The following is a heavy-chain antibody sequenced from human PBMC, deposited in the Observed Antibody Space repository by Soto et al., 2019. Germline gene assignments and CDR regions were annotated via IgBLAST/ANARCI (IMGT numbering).Heavy chain of an antibody. CDR3: ARDGPQLFDY. Sequence: GGSLRLSCAASGFTFSSYSMNWVRQAPGKGLEWVSSISSSSSYIYYADSVKGQFTISRDNAKNSLYLQMNSLRAEDTAVYYCARDGPQLFDYWGQGTLVTVSS. D-gene: IGHD6-13*01. CDR1: GFTFSSYS. J-gene: IGHJ4*02. CDR2: ISSSSSYI. V-gene: IGHV3-21*01.